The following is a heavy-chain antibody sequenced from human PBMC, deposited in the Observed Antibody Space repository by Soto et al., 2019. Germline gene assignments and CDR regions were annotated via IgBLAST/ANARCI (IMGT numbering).Heavy chain of an antibody. J-gene: IGHJ4*02. V-gene: IGHV3-74*01. CDR2: INSDGSTT. CDR3: VSAKIGDYFQVY. D-gene: IGHD4-17*01. CDR1: GFTFSGYW. Sequence: EVQLVESGGGLVQPGGSLRLSCAVSGFTFSGYWMHWVRQAPGKGLVWVSRINSDGSTTSYADSVKGRFTISRDNAKNTLYMQMDSLRAEDTAVYFCVSAKIGDYFQVYWGQGTLVTVSS.